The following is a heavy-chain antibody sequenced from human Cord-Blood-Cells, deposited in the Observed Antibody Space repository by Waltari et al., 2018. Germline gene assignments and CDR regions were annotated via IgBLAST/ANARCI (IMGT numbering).Heavy chain of an antibody. CDR3: ARGDSSSDY. J-gene: IGHJ4*02. V-gene: IGHV3-33*01. CDR1: GFTFSSYG. CDR2: IWYDGSNK. Sequence: QVQLVESGGGVVQPGRSLRLSCAASGFTFSSYGMHWVRQAPGKGLEGVAVIWYDGSNKYYADSVKGRFTISRDNSKNTLYLQMNSLRAEDTAVYYCARGDSSSDYWGQGTLVTVSS. D-gene: IGHD6-13*01.